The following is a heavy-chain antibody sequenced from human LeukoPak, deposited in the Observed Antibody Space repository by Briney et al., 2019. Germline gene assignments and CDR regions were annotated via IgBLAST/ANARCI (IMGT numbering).Heavy chain of an antibody. D-gene: IGHD5-24*01. CDR1: GGTFSSYA. J-gene: IGHJ4*02. V-gene: IGHV1-69*01. CDR2: IIPIFGTA. Sequence: GSSVKVSCKASGGTFSSYAISWVRQAPGQGLEWMGGIIPIFGTANYAQKFQGRVTITADESTSTAYMELSSLRSEDTAVYYCARAKVSRDGYNFLSSGLLYYFDYWGQGTLVTVSS. CDR3: ARAKVSRDGYNFLSSGLLYYFDY.